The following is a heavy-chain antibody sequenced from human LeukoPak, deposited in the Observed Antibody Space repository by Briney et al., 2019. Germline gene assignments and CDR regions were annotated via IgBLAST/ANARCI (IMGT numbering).Heavy chain of an antibody. CDR2: ISGSGGNT. Sequence: HPGGSLRLSCAASGFTFSRNGMTCVRQAPGKGLEWVSAISGSGGNTYYADSVKGRFTISRDNSKNTLYLQMNSLRAEDTAVFYCARDGEYYDSSGFYYYMDVWGKGTTVTVSS. D-gene: IGHD3-22*01. V-gene: IGHV3-23*01. CDR1: GFTFSRNG. J-gene: IGHJ6*03. CDR3: ARDGEYYDSSGFYYYMDV.